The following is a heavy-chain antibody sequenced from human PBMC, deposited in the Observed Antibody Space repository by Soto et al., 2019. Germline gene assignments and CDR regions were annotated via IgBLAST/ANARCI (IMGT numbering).Heavy chain of an antibody. CDR1: GFTFDDYA. CDR2: ISWNSGSK. CDR3: ARDSVVTFGVAREFYYYFMDV. V-gene: IGHV3-9*01. J-gene: IGHJ6*03. D-gene: IGHD3-16*01. Sequence: EVQLVESGGGLVQPGRSLRLSCAASGFTFDDYAMHWVRQAPGKGLEWVSGISWNSGSKDYAESVKGRFTISRDNAEKFLYLQMNSLRPEDAAVYYCARDSVVTFGVAREFYYYFMDVWGKGTTVTVSS.